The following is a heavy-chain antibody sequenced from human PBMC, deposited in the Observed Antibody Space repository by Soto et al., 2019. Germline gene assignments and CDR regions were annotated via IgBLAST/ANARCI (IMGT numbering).Heavy chain of an antibody. V-gene: IGHV3-30-3*01. Sequence: GGSLRLSCAASGFTFSSYAMHWVRQAPGKGLEWVAVISYDGSNKYYADSVKGRFTISRDNSKNTLYLQMNSLRAEDTAVYYCARTLVGATTLGAFDIWGQGTMVTVSS. D-gene: IGHD1-26*01. CDR2: ISYDGSNK. J-gene: IGHJ3*02. CDR1: GFTFSSYA. CDR3: ARTLVGATTLGAFDI.